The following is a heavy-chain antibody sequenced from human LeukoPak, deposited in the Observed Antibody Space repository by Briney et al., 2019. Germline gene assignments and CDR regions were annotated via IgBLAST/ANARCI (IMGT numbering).Heavy chain of an antibody. V-gene: IGHV1-8*01. CDR2: MNPNRGNT. J-gene: IGHJ4*02. D-gene: IGHD2-15*01. CDR3: ARGNSRRLGYCSGGSCYSAFDY. Sequence: ASVKVSCKASGYTFTSYEINWVRQAPGQGLEWMGWMNPNRGNTVYAQKVQGRVTTTRNTSISTDYMELSSLRSEDTAVYYCARGNSRRLGYCSGGSCYSAFDYWGQGTLVTVSS. CDR1: GYTFTSYE.